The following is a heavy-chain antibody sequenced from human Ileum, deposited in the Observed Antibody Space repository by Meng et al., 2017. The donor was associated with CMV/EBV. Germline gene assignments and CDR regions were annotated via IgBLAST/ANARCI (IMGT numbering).Heavy chain of an antibody. Sequence: QVPLLQSGAEMNNPGASVKISCKTSGYTFTAHNIGWVRQAPGQGLEWVGWISLGNGQTVYGHKVQGRVTVTTDPSTSTAYMELRSLRSDDTAMYYCARDVWGFDYWGQGTLVTVSS. V-gene: IGHV1-18*04. D-gene: IGHD7-27*01. CDR3: ARDVWGFDY. CDR1: GYTFTAHN. CDR2: ISLGNGQT. J-gene: IGHJ4*02.